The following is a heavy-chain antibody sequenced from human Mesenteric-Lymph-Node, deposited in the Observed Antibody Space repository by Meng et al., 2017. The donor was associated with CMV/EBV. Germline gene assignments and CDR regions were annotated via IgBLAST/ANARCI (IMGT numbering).Heavy chain of an antibody. V-gene: IGHV1-2*02. CDR3: AKDGLKDSSGYFYDY. CDR1: GYTFSDYY. J-gene: IGHJ4*02. CDR2: IDHKRGVT. D-gene: IGHD3-22*01. Sequence: ASVKVSCKSSGYTFSDYYIHWVRQAPGQGLEWVGWIDHKRGVTNYAHKFQGRVTIARDTSIMTTYMELSRLTADDTAVYYCAKDGLKDSSGYFYDYWGQGTLVTVSS.